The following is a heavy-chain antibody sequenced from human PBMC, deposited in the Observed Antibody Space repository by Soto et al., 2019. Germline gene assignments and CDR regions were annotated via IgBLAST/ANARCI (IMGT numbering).Heavy chain of an antibody. CDR3: ARPYYDFWSGQKGGFDY. J-gene: IGHJ4*02. CDR1: GGSISSSSYY. V-gene: IGHV4-39*01. CDR2: IYYSGST. Sequence: SETLSLTCTVSGGSISSSSYYWGWIRQPPGKGLEWIGSIYYSGSTYYNPSLKSRVTISVDTSKNQFSLKLSSVTAADTAVYYCARPYYDFWSGQKGGFDYWGQGILVTVSS. D-gene: IGHD3-3*01.